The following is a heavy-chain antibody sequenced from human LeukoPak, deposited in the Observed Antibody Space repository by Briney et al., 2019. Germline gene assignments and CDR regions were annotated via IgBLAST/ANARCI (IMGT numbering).Heavy chain of an antibody. D-gene: IGHD4-23*01. CDR2: IRQDDSEK. Sequence: RGSLRLSCSASGFTFRDYWMMWVRQAPGKGLEWVGNIRQDDSEKNYVDSVKGRFTISRDNAKFSLYLQMNSLRAEEKAIYYCATDRKVGTWDPRFNYWGQGTLVTVSS. V-gene: IGHV3-7*01. CDR3: ATDRKVGTWDPRFNY. CDR1: GFTFRDYW. J-gene: IGHJ4*02.